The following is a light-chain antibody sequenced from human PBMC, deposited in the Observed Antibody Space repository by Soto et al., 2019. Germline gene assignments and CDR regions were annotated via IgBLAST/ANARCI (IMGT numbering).Light chain of an antibody. Sequence: SVLTQPRSVSGSPGQSVTISCTGTSDDVGVYNYVSWYQQHPGKAPKLIIYDVSKRPSGVPDRFSGSKSGNTASLTISGLQAEDEDDYYCCLYAGGPYVFGTGTKVTVL. CDR2: DVS. CDR3: CLYAGGPYV. J-gene: IGLJ1*01. CDR1: SDDVGVYNY. V-gene: IGLV2-11*01.